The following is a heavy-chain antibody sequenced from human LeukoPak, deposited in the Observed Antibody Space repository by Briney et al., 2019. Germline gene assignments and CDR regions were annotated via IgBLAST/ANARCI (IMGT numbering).Heavy chain of an antibody. CDR2: IYSGGTT. CDR3: ASGTPGDSGSYRAFDY. V-gene: IGHV3-66*02. J-gene: IGHJ4*02. CDR1: GFSVRTKY. D-gene: IGHD1-26*01. Sequence: GGSLSLSGAASGFSVRTKYMTWVRQAPGKGLGGVSVIYSGGTTYYTDSVKGRFTISRDNSKNTLFLQMNSLRPDDTAAYYCASGTPGDSGSYRAFDYWGQGTPVTVSS.